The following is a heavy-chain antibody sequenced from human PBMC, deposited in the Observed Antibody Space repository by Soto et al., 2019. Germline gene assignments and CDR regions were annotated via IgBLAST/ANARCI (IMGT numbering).Heavy chain of an antibody. CDR3: VRVEMYEGEFTPNFDR. CDR2: IFYAGNT. D-gene: IGHD3-9*01. J-gene: IGHJ2*01. CDR1: CDSLISRYHY. V-gene: IGHV4-39*01. Sequence: TETLSLASTVSCDSLISRYHYWVWIRQLHGKRLEWIGSIFYAGNTYYNPSLKSRVSISVDMATNEISLRLRAESIADKAVYYCVRVEMYEGEFTPNFDRWGRGALVTVSS.